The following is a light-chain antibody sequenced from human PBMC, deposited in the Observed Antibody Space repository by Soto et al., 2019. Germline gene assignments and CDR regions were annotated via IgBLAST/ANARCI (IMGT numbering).Light chain of an antibody. CDR3: QQYNSYSQT. Sequence: DILMTQSPATLSLSPGEIATISCRASQSVSRSLAWYQQKPGQAPRLLIYGASTRATGIPARFSGSGSGTEFTLTISSLQSDDFAAYYCQQYNSYSQTFGQGTKVDIK. J-gene: IGKJ1*01. CDR2: GAS. CDR1: QSVSRS. V-gene: IGKV3-15*01.